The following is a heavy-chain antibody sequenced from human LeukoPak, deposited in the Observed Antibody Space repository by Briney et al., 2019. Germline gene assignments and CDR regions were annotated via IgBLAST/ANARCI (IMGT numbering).Heavy chain of an antibody. Sequence: SETLSLTCTVPGGSISSYYWSWIRQPPGKGLEWIGYIYYSGSTNYNPSLKSRVTISVDTSKNQFSLKLSSVTAADTAVYYCARLRPYSSSWHDAFDIWGQGTMVTVSS. V-gene: IGHV4-59*08. CDR3: ARLRPYSSSWHDAFDI. CDR2: IYYSGST. CDR1: GGSISSYY. D-gene: IGHD6-13*01. J-gene: IGHJ3*02.